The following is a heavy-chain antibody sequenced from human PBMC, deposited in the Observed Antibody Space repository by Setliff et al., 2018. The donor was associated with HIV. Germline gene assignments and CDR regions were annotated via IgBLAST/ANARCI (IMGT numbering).Heavy chain of an antibody. CDR3: ARDRGSYYEGSYYYYGMDV. J-gene: IGHJ6*02. Sequence: ASVKVSCKASGYSFTDYYIHWVRQAPGQGLEWMGWINPSGGSTSYAQKFQGRVTMTRDTSTSTVYVELSSLISEDTALYYCARDRGSYYEGSYYYYGMDVWGQGTTVTVSS. D-gene: IGHD1-26*01. CDR2: INPSGGST. CDR1: GYSFTDYY. V-gene: IGHV1-46*01.